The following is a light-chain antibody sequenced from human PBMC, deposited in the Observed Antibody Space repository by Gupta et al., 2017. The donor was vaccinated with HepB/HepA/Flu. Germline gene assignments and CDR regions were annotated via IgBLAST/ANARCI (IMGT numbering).Light chain of an antibody. Sequence: QSALAQPASVSGSPGQSITISCTGTSSDVGSYNLVSWYQQHPGKAPKRIIADVTKRPSGIYNRFLCYKSGNNASPQTNVLQAEEEADDYCCYSEASPTWVIFGGGTKMTVL. CDR1: SSDVGSYNL. V-gene: IGLV2-23*02. CDR3: CYSEASPTWVI. J-gene: IGLJ2*01. CDR2: DVT.